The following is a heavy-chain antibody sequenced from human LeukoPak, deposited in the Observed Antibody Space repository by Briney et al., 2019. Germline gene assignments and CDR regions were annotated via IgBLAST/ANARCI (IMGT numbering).Heavy chain of an antibody. Sequence: GGSLRLSCAASGFTFTTYGMHWVRQAPGKGLEWVAFIRLDGTNKYYADSVKGRFTISRDNSENTVHLQMNSLTPGDTAVYYCAKDSAYYLYYFDYWGQGTLVTVSS. CDR3: AKDSAYYLYYFDY. D-gene: IGHD3-22*01. CDR1: GFTFTTYG. CDR2: IRLDGTNK. V-gene: IGHV3-30*02. J-gene: IGHJ4*02.